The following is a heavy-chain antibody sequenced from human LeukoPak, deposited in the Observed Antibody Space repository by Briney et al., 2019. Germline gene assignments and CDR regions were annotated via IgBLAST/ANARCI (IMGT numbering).Heavy chain of an antibody. Sequence: GGSLRLSCAASGFTLSSYAMSWVRQAPGKGLEWVSSISASGGSTNYADSVKGRFTISRDNSKNTVYLLMNSLRAEDTAVYYCAKVMKGSERLTMVRGVIIKTAGLYYMDVWGKGTTVTVSS. CDR3: AKVMKGSERLTMVRGVIIKTAGLYYMDV. CDR2: ISASGGST. D-gene: IGHD3-10*01. V-gene: IGHV3-23*01. CDR1: GFTLSSYA. J-gene: IGHJ6*03.